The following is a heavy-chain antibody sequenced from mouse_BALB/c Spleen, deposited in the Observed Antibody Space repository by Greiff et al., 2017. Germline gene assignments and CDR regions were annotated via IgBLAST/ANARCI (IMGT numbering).Heavy chain of an antibody. D-gene: IGHD2-4*01. CDR3: ARRGVTMITTGGFAD. V-gene: IGHV1S81*02. Sequence: QVQLQQPGAELVKPGASVKLSCKASGYTFTSYWMHWVKQRPGQGLEWIGEINPSNGRTNYNEKFKSKATLTVDKSSSTAYMQLSSLTSEDSAVYYCARRGVTMITTGGFADWGQGTLVTVSA. CDR2: INPSNGRT. J-gene: IGHJ3*01. CDR1: GYTFTSYW.